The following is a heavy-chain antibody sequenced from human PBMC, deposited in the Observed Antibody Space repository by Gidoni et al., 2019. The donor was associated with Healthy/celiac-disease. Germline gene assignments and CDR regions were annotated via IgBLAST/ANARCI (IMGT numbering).Heavy chain of an antibody. D-gene: IGHD3-10*01. CDR3: ARGTWFGELPSAGMDV. J-gene: IGHJ6*02. CDR1: GGSISSGGYY. CDR2: IYYSGST. V-gene: IGHV4-31*03. Sequence: QVQLQESGPGLVKPSQTLSLTCTVSGGSISSGGYYWSWIRQHPGKGLEWIGYIYYSGSTYYNPSLKSRVTISVDTSKNQFSLKLSSVTAADTAVYYCARGTWFGELPSAGMDVWGQGTTVTVSS.